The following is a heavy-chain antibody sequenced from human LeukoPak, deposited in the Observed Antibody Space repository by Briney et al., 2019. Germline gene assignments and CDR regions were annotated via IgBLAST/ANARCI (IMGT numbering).Heavy chain of an antibody. V-gene: IGHV3-30*03. J-gene: IGHJ4*02. CDR3: ARDRAWNYFDY. D-gene: IGHD3-3*01. CDR1: GFTFSRRG. CDR2: ISSDGSRK. Sequence: PGGSLRLSCAPSGFTFSRRGMHWVRQAPGKGLEWVAIISSDGSRKYYAHSVEGRFTISRDNSKNTLYLQMDSLRAEDTAVYYCARDRAWNYFDYWGQGTLVTVSS.